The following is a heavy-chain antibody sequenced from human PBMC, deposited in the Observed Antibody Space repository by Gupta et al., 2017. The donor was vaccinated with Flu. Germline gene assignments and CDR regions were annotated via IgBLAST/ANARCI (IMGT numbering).Heavy chain of an antibody. D-gene: IGHD1-26*01. CDR1: GGTFSSDA. Sequence: QMQLVQSGAEVKKPGSSVKVSCKASGGTFSSDAISLVRQAPRQGLEWMGGFIPIFGTANYAQKFQGRVTITADESTSTAYMELSSLRSEDTAVYYCAREELTYGIDVWGQGTTVTVSS. J-gene: IGHJ6*02. V-gene: IGHV1-69*01. CDR3: AREELTYGIDV. CDR2: FIPIFGTA.